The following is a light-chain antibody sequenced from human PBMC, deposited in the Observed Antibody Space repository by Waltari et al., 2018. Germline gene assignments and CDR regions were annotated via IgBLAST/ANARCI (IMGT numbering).Light chain of an antibody. CDR1: SSNLGRQSY. CDR3: SSFTTSSTWV. CDR2: DVN. V-gene: IGLV2-14*03. Sequence: QSALTQPASVSGSPGQSITISCTGSSSNLGRQSYASWYQQHPGTAPKPLIYDVNQRPSGISSRFSGSKSGNTASLTISGLQAEDEADYYCSSFTTSSTWVFGGGTQLTVL. J-gene: IGLJ3*02.